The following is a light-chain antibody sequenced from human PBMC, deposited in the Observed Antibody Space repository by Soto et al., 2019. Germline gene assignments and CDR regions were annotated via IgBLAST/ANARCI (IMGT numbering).Light chain of an antibody. CDR1: QSLLNSNGYNY. CDR2: LGS. CDR3: MQALTAPPT. J-gene: IGKJ1*01. Sequence: DIVMTQSPLSLPVTPGEPASISCRSSQSLLNSNGYNYLDWYLQKPGQSPQLLIYLGSNRASGVPDRFSGSGSGTDSTMKISRVAAEDVGVYHCMQALTAPPTFGQGTKVEIK. V-gene: IGKV2-28*01.